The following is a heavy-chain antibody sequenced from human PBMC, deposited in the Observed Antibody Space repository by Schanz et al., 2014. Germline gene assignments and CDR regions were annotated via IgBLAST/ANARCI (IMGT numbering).Heavy chain of an antibody. J-gene: IGHJ4*02. CDR3: ARIGGSVFDY. V-gene: IGHV3-23*01. CDR1: GFTFSTHA. D-gene: IGHD3-10*01. Sequence: EVQLLESGGGLVQPGGSLRLSCAASGFTFSTHAMHWVRQAPGKGLEWVSALSEGGGGTHYADSVKGRFTISRDNSKNSLYLQMNSLRAEDTAVYYCARIGGSVFDYWAQGTLVNVSS. CDR2: LSEGGGGT.